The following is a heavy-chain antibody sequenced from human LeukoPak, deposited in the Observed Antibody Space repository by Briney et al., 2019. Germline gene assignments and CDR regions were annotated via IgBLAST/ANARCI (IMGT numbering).Heavy chain of an antibody. V-gene: IGHV1-46*01. CDR3: ARDRPRDSKYYYYMDV. D-gene: IGHD4-11*01. J-gene: IGHJ6*03. CDR2: INPSGGST. Sequence: GASVKVSCKAPGYTFTSYYMHWVRQAPGQGLEWMGIINPSGGSTSYAQKFQGRVTMTRDTSTSTVYMELSSLRSEDTAVYYCARDRPRDSKYYYYMDVWGKGTTVTVSS. CDR1: GYTFTSYY.